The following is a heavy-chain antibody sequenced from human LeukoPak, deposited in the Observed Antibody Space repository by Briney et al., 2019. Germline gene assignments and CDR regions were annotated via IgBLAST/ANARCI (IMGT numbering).Heavy chain of an antibody. CDR2: ISSDGSST. CDR3: ASRIPYDSSSY. V-gene: IGHV3-74*01. D-gene: IGHD3-22*01. Sequence: GGYLRPSCAASGFTFSSYWMHWVRQAPGKGLVWVSRISSDGSSTDYADSVKGRFTISRDNAKNTLYLQMNSLRAEDTAVYYCASRIPYDSSSYWGQGTLVTVSS. J-gene: IGHJ4*02. CDR1: GFTFSSYW.